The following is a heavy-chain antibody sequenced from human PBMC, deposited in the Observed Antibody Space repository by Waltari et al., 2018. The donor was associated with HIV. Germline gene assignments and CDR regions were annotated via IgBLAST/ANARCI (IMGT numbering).Heavy chain of an antibody. Sequence: GASVIMSCKTSGYSFSTHAISWVRWAPGRGLEWVGWIKTSTNETRSARRFQGRVTSASDPSTNTSSMQLARRTSDDSAIYYCARDRDLKYDTGIALAYWGQGTLVSVSS. D-gene: IGHD2-21*01. J-gene: IGHJ4*02. CDR3: ARDRDLKYDTGIALAY. CDR2: IKTSTNET. V-gene: IGHV1-18*01. CDR1: GYSFSTHA.